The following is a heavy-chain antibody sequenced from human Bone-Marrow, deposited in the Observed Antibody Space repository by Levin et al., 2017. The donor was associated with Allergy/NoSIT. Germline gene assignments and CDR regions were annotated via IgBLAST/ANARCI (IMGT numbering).Heavy chain of an antibody. Sequence: GESLKISCKVSGYTLSEVSVHWVRQAPGKGLEWMGGFDPEDSETIYAQKFQGRVTMTEDTSTDTAYMELRSLTSEDTAVYYCADIGVVTAIRHSWFDPWGQGTLVTVSS. J-gene: IGHJ5*02. CDR1: GYTLSEVS. D-gene: IGHD2-21*02. CDR2: FDPEDSET. CDR3: ADIGVVTAIRHSWFDP. V-gene: IGHV1-24*01.